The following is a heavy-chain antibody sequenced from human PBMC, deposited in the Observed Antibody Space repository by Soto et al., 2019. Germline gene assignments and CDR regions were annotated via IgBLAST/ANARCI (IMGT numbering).Heavy chain of an antibody. CDR2: INHTGVT. J-gene: IGHJ5*02. Sequence: SETLSLTCAVYGGSVNGYYWNWIRQPPWKGLEWIGEINHTGVTHYNPSLKSRVTMSVDTSKNQFSLRLSSVTAADTAIYYCAARITVFGLLIPPFDPCGQRTQVTVCS. CDR1: GGSVNGYY. V-gene: IGHV4-34*01. D-gene: IGHD1-20*01. CDR3: AARITVFGLLIPPFDP.